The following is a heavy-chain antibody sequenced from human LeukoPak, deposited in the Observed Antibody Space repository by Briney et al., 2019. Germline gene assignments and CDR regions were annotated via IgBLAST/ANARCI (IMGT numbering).Heavy chain of an antibody. J-gene: IGHJ4*02. D-gene: IGHD5-24*01. V-gene: IGHV3-48*03. CDR2: ISSSGSTI. CDR3: ARDGGPEMATINLDY. CDR1: GFTFSSYE. Sequence: GGSLRLSCAASGFTFSSYEMNWVRQAPGKGLEWVSYISSSGSTIYYADSVKGRFTISRDNAKNSLYLQMNSLRAEDTAVYYCARDGGPEMATINLDYWGQGTLVTVSS.